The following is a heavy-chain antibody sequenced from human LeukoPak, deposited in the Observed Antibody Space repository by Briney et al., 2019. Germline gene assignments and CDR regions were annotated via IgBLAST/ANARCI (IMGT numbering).Heavy chain of an antibody. Sequence: SQTVSLTCAISGDSVPSNSAAWNWIRPSPSRGLEGLGRTYYRSKWYNDFAVSVRRRITINPDTSKNQFSLQLNSVTPEDTAVYYCARQFSSSFDYWGQGTPVTVSS. V-gene: IGHV6-1*01. J-gene: IGHJ4*02. D-gene: IGHD6-13*01. CDR1: GDSVPSNSAA. CDR3: ARQFSSSFDY. CDR2: TYYRSKWYN.